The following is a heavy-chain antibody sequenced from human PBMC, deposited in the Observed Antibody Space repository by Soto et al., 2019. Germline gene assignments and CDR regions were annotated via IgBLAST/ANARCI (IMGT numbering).Heavy chain of an antibody. CDR3: ARMDTAMVTPDFDY. Sequence: GGSLRLSCAASGFTFSSYSMNWVRQAPGKGLEWVSSISSSSSYIYYADSVKGRFTISRDNAKNSLYLQMNSLRAEDTAVYYCARMDTAMVTPDFDYWGQGTLVTVSS. D-gene: IGHD5-18*01. J-gene: IGHJ4*02. V-gene: IGHV3-21*01. CDR1: GFTFSSYS. CDR2: ISSSSSYI.